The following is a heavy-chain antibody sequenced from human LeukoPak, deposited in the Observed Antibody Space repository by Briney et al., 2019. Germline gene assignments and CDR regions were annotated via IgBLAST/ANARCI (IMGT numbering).Heavy chain of an antibody. V-gene: IGHV1-8*01. CDR3: ARVDSIAAAGSPHYNWFDP. Sequence: ASVNVSFKSSGYTFTIYDINWVRQATGQGLEWMGWMNTNSGNTGYAHKFQGRVTMTRNTSISTAYMELGSLRSEDTAVYYCARVDSIAAAGSPHYNWFDPWGQGTLVTVSS. D-gene: IGHD6-13*01. J-gene: IGHJ5*02. CDR1: GYTFTIYD. CDR2: MNTNSGNT.